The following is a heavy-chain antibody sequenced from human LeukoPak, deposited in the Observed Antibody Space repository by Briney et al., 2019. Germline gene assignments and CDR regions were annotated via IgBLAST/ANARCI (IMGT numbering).Heavy chain of an antibody. Sequence: GGSLRLSFAASGFTFSASRMEWVRQAPGKGLEWVSSISSTSDHIYYADSVKGRFTISRDNAKNSLYLQMSTLRAEGTAVYYCGGEFSSSPASMDVWGQGTTVTVSS. J-gene: IGHJ6*02. CDR3: GGEFSSSPASMDV. D-gene: IGHD6-13*01. CDR1: GFTFSASR. CDR2: ISSTSDHI. V-gene: IGHV3-21*01.